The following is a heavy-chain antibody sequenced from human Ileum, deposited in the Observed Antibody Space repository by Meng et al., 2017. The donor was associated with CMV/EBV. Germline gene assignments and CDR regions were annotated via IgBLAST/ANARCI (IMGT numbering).Heavy chain of an antibody. V-gene: IGHV3-43D*03. CDR1: GFTFDDYA. Sequence: GESLKISCAASGFTFDDYAMHWVRQAPGKGLEWVSLISWDGGSTYYADSVKGRFTISRDNSKNSLYLQMNSLRAEDTALHYCARSSTSFYYYYGMDVWGQGTTVTVSS. CDR2: ISWDGGST. D-gene: IGHD2-2*01. CDR3: ARSSTSFYYYYGMDV. J-gene: IGHJ6*02.